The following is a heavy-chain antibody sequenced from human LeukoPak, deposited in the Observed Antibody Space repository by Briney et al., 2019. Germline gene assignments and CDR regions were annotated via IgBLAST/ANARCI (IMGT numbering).Heavy chain of an antibody. Sequence: ASVKVSCKASGYTFTSYAMNWVRQAPGQGLEWMGWISAYNGNTNYAQKLQGRVTMTTDTSTSTAYMELRSLRSDDTAVYYCARSESFLEDYWGQGTLVTVSS. CDR2: ISAYNGNT. CDR3: ARSESFLEDY. D-gene: IGHD1-26*01. V-gene: IGHV1-18*01. J-gene: IGHJ4*02. CDR1: GYTFTSYA.